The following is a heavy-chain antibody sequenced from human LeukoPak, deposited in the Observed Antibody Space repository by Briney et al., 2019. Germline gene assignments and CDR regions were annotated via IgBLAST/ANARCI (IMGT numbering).Heavy chain of an antibody. V-gene: IGHV4-39*07. CDR2: IYYSGST. CDR3: ARDGDIVVHV. J-gene: IGHJ6*02. D-gene: IGHD2-15*01. Sequence: SETLSLTCTVSGGSISSSSYYWGWIRQPPGKGLEWIGSIYYSGSTYYNPSLKSRVTISVDTSKNQFSLKLSSVTAADTAVYYCARDGDIVVHVWGQGTTVTVSS. CDR1: GGSISSSSYY.